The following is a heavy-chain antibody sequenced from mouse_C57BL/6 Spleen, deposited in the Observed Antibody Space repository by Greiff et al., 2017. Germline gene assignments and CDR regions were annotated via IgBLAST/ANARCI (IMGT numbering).Heavy chain of an antibody. Sequence: EVKVEESGGGLVQPGGSMKLSCAASGFTFSDAWMDWVRQSPEKGLEWVADIRNKANNHATYYAESVKGRFTISRDDSKSCVYLQMNSLRAEDTGIYYCTRYFDVWGTGTTVTVSS. CDR3: TRYFDV. CDR1: GFTFSDAW. V-gene: IGHV6-6*01. CDR2: IRNKANNHAT. J-gene: IGHJ1*03.